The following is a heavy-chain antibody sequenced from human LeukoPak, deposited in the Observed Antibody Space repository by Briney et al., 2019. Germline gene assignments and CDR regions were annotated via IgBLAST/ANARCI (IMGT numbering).Heavy chain of an antibody. V-gene: IGHV2-5*02. Sequence: SGPTLLKPTQTLTLTCTFSGSSLNTDGAGVGWIRQPTGKALEWLALIYWDDDKRYSPSLKSRLTITKDTSKNQVVLTMTNMDPVDTATYYCARGSPRDGYNPNFDYWGQGTLVTVSS. CDR3: ARGSPRDGYNPNFDY. CDR1: GSSLNTDGAG. D-gene: IGHD5-24*01. CDR2: IYWDDDK. J-gene: IGHJ4*02.